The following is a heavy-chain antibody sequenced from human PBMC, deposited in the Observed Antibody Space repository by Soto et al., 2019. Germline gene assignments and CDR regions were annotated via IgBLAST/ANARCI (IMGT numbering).Heavy chain of an antibody. Sequence: QVQVVQSGDEVKKPGASVKVSWKASGYTFTNYGFSWVRQAPGQGLEWMGLISGYNGNTKYAEKFQGRVTMTTDTSTSTAHMELRSLRSDDTSVYYCAREGQAPYYYYGMDVWGQGTAVTVSS. J-gene: IGHJ6*02. CDR3: AREGQAPYYYYGMDV. CDR1: GYTFTNYG. V-gene: IGHV1-18*01. CDR2: ISGYNGNT.